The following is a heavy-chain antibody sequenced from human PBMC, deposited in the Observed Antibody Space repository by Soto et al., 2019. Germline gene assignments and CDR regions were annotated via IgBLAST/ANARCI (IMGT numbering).Heavy chain of an antibody. D-gene: IGHD6-13*01. J-gene: IGHJ4*02. CDR1: GYTFTSYY. Sequence: ASVKVSCKASGYTFTSYYMHWVRQAPGQGLEWMGIINPSGGSTSYAQKFQGRVTMTRDTSTSTVYMELSSLRSEDTAVYYCARVSSSWSFIKNYFDYWGQGTLVTVSS. CDR3: ARVSSSWSFIKNYFDY. V-gene: IGHV1-46*03. CDR2: INPSGGST.